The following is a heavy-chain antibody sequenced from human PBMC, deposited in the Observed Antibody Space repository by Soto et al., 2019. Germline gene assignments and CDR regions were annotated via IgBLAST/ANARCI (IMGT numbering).Heavy chain of an antibody. CDR1: GFTFSHYA. J-gene: IGHJ4*02. CDR3: AREQYGDHYFDY. CDR2: TSYDGSKI. V-gene: IGHV3-30*04. Sequence: QVQLVESGGGVVQPGRSLRLSCAASGFTFSHYAMHWVRQAPGKGLEWVAVTSYDGSKIFYADSVKGRFTISRDNSKNTLYLQMNSLRPEDTAVHYCAREQYGDHYFDYWGQGTLVTVSS. D-gene: IGHD4-17*01.